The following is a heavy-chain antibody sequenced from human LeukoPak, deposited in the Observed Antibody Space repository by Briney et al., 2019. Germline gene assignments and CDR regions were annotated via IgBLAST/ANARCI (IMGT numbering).Heavy chain of an antibody. V-gene: IGHV3-48*03. CDR2: ISSSGSII. J-gene: IGHJ5*02. CDR3: ARARSTNSWNGENWCDP. D-gene: IGHD1-1*01. CDR1: EFTFSSYD. Sequence: GGSLRLSCVVSEFTFSSYDMNWVRQSPGKGLEWISYISSSGSIIYYADSVKGRFTISRDNAKNSLYLQMNSLRGEDTAFYYCARARSTNSWNGENWCDPWGQGTLVTVSS.